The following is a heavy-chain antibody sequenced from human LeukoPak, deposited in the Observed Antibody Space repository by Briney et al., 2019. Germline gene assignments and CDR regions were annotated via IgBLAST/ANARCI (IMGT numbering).Heavy chain of an antibody. Sequence: GGSLRLSCAASGFTLSSYEMNWVRQAPGKGLEWVSYISSSGSTIYYADSVKGRFTISRDNAKNSLYLQMNSLRAEDTAVYYCARDGIAAAGPLGELTTYFDYWGQGTLVTVSS. CDR2: ISSSGSTI. V-gene: IGHV3-48*03. CDR3: ARDGIAAAGPLGELTTYFDY. J-gene: IGHJ4*02. CDR1: GFTLSSYE. D-gene: IGHD6-13*01.